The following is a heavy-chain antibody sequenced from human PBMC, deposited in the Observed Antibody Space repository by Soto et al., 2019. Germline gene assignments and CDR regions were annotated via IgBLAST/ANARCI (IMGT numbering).Heavy chain of an antibody. CDR2: ISSNGGST. Sequence: EVQLVESGGGLVQPGGSLRLSCAASGFTFSSYAMHWVRQAPGKGLEYVSAISSNGGSTYYANSVKGRFTISRDNSKNTLYLQMGSLRAEDMAVYYCARRDYGGFYYVDVWGKGTTVTVSS. CDR3: ARRDYGGFYYVDV. D-gene: IGHD4-17*01. J-gene: IGHJ6*03. V-gene: IGHV3-64*01. CDR1: GFTFSSYA.